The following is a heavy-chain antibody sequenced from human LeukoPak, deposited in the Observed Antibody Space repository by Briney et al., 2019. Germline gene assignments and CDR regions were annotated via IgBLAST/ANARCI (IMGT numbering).Heavy chain of an antibody. D-gene: IGHD3-10*01. V-gene: IGHV3-21*01. CDR2: ISSSSSYI. CDR3: ARDQPHYYGSGSYYVRERYFDY. Sequence: GGSLRLSCAASGFTFSSYSMNWVRQAPGKGLEWVSSISSSSSYIYYADSVKGRFTISRENAKNSLYLQMNRLRAEDTAVYYCARDQPHYYGSGSYYVRERYFDYWGQGTLVTVSS. CDR1: GFTFSSYS. J-gene: IGHJ4*02.